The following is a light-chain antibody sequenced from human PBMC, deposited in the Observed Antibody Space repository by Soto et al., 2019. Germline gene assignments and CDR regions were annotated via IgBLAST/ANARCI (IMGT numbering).Light chain of an antibody. CDR3: QQYEDMPIT. CDR1: QDISNL. Sequence: DLQMTQAPSSLSASVGDRVTITCQASQDISNLLNWYQQKPGKAPRLLIYDASNLETGVPSRFSGSGSGTDFTFTISSLQPEDIATYYCQQYEDMPITFGQGTRLEI. V-gene: IGKV1-33*01. CDR2: DAS. J-gene: IGKJ5*01.